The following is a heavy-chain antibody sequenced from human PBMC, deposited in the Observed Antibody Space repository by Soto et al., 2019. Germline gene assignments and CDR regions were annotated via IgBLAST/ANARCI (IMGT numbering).Heavy chain of an antibody. CDR1: GDSFSSYA. V-gene: IGHV3-30-3*01. CDR3: ARERDSDGRASLDY. D-gene: IGHD2-2*01. CDR2: ISYDGSNK. J-gene: IGHJ4*02. Sequence: PGGSLGLSCAAPGDSFSSYAMYWVLQAPGKGLEWVAVISYDGSNKYYADSVKGRFTISRDNSKNTLYLQMNSLRAEDTAVYYCARERDSDGRASLDYWGQGTLVTVSS.